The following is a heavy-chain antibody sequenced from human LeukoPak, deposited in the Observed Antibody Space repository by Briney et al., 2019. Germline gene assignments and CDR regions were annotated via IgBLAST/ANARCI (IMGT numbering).Heavy chain of an antibody. Sequence: ASVKVSCKASGYTFTDYNIHWVRQAPGQGLEWMGWINPNNGDTNYVQKFQGRVTMTRDTSNTTAYMELGRLRSDDTAVYYCARGASGAHFDPWGQGTLVSVSS. CDR1: GYTFTDYN. CDR3: ARGASGAHFDP. J-gene: IGHJ5*02. V-gene: IGHV1-2*02. D-gene: IGHD1-26*01. CDR2: INPNNGDT.